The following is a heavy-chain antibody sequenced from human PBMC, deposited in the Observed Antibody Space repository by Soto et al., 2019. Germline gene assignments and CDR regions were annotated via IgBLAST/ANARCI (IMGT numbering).Heavy chain of an antibody. CDR3: TSLMVR. CDR2: IRSKAHSYAT. D-gene: IGHD3-10*01. J-gene: IGHJ4*02. V-gene: IGHV3-73*01. Sequence: GGSLRLSYAASGFTFSDSTMHWVRQASGKGLEWVGRIRSKAHSYATAYAASVKGRFTISRDDSKNSAYLQMNSLKTEDTAVYYCTSLMVRGGQGTPVTVS. CDR1: GFTFSDST.